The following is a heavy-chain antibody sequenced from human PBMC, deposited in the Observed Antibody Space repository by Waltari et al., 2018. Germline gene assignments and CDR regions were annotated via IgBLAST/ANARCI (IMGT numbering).Heavy chain of an antibody. V-gene: IGHV3-7*01. CDR2: IKQDGSEK. CDR3: ARDKKHYYGMDV. J-gene: IGHJ6*01. Sequence: EVQLVESGGGLVQPGGSLRLSCAASGFTLSSYWKTWVPQAPGKGLEGVANIKQDGSEKDYVDSVKGRFTISRDNAKNSLYLQRNSLRAEDTAVYYCARDKKHYYGMDVWGQGTTVTVSS. CDR1: GFTLSSYW.